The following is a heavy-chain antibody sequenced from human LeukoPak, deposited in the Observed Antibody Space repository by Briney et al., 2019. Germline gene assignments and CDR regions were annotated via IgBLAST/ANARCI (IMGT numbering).Heavy chain of an antibody. CDR2: IRYDGSNK. V-gene: IGHV3-30*02. D-gene: IGHD3-22*01. J-gene: IGHJ4*02. Sequence: GGSLRLSCAASGFTFSSYGMHWVRQAPGKGLEWVAFIRYDGSNKYYADSVKGRFTISRDNAKNSLYLQMNSLRAEDTAVYYCARAENDYYDSSGYYQFDYWGQGTLVTVSS. CDR3: ARAENDYYDSSGYYQFDY. CDR1: GFTFSSYG.